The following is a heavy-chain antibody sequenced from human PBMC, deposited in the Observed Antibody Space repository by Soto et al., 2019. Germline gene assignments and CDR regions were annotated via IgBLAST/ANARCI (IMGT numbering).Heavy chain of an antibody. CDR2: ISYDGSNK. J-gene: IGHJ6*02. Sequence: QVQLVESGGGVVQPGRSLRLSCAASGFTFSTYGMHWVRQAPGKGLEAVAVISYDGSNKYYVDSVKGRFTISRDNSKNTLYLQMNSLRAEDTAVYYCARPSDSSGYRYYYYNGMDVWGQGTPVTVSS. CDR3: ARPSDSSGYRYYYYNGMDV. V-gene: IGHV3-30*03. CDR1: GFTFSTYG. D-gene: IGHD3-22*01.